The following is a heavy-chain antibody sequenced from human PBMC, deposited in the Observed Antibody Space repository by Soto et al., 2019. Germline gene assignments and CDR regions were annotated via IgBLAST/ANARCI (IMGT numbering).Heavy chain of an antibody. J-gene: IGHJ6*02. D-gene: IGHD4-17*01. CDR3: ARDGENEYPGAVDL. CDR2: MNPHSGNT. Sequence: QVQLVQSGAEGKKPGASVKVSCKASGYTFTSYDINWVRQATGQGLEWMGWMNPHSGNTGYAQKFQGRVTMTRTTAISTAYLELSSLRSDDTAVYYFARDGENEYPGAVDLCGHATTVPVCS. CDR1: GYTFTSYD. V-gene: IGHV1-8*01.